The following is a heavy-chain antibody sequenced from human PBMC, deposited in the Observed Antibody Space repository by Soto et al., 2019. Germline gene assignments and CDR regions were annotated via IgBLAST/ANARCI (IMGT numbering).Heavy chain of an antibody. V-gene: IGHV1-69*01. D-gene: IGHD3-22*01. J-gene: IGHJ4*02. Sequence: QVQLVQSGAEVKKPGSSVKVSCKASGGTFSSYAISWVRQAPGQGLEWMGGIIPIFGTANYAQKFQGRVTITAGESTITADMALSSLRSEDTAVYSCARAGDSSGYYFTFDYWGQGTLVTVSS. CDR3: ARAGDSSGYYFTFDY. CDR2: IIPIFGTA. CDR1: GGTFSSYA.